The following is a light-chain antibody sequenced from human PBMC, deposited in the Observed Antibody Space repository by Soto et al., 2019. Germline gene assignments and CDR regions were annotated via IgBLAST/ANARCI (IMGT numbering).Light chain of an antibody. CDR3: CSYAGRSTWDVV. CDR2: EGF. Sequence: QSALTQPASVSGSPEQSITISCTGTSSDVGGSGLVSWYQFHPGKAPKLLIFEGFKRPSGVSNRFSGSKSGSTASLTISGLQAEDEADYYCCSYAGRSTWDVVFGGGTKLTVL. V-gene: IGLV2-23*01. CDR1: SSDVGGSGL. J-gene: IGLJ2*01.